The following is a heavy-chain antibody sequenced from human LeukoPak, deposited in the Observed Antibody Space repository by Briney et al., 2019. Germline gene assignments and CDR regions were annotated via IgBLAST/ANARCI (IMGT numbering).Heavy chain of an antibody. CDR1: GYTFTGYY. V-gene: IGHV1-2*02. Sequence: ASVKVSCKASGYTFTGYYMHWVRQAPGQGLEWMGWINPNSGGTNYAQKFQGRVTMTRDTSISTAYMELSSLRSEDTAVYYCARGYCSGGSCYFGFHYYYYYMDVWGKGTTVTVSS. J-gene: IGHJ6*03. D-gene: IGHD2-15*01. CDR2: INPNSGGT. CDR3: ARGYCSGGSCYFGFHYYYYYMDV.